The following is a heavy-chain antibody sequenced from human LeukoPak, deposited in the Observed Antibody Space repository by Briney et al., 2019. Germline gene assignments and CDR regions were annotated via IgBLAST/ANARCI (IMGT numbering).Heavy chain of an antibody. Sequence: GGSLRLSCAASGFTFSSYGMHWVRQAPGKGLEWVAVISYDGSNKYYADSVKGRFTISRDNSKNTLYLQMNSLKAEDTAVYYCAKDPDGSMVRGLIITYFDYWGQGTLVTVSS. CDR1: GFTFSSYG. J-gene: IGHJ4*02. CDR2: ISYDGSNK. V-gene: IGHV3-30*18. CDR3: AKDPDGSMVRGLIITYFDY. D-gene: IGHD3-10*01.